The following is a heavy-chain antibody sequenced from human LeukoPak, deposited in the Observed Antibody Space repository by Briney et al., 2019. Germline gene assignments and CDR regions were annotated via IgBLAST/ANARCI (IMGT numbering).Heavy chain of an antibody. Sequence: PGGSLRLSCAASGFTFSSYGMHWFRQAPGKGLEWVAVIWYDGSNKYYADSVKGRFTISRDNSKNTLYLQMNSLRAEDTAVYYCARDVDQGIAANWGQGTLVTVSS. CDR3: ARDVDQGIAAN. D-gene: IGHD6-25*01. J-gene: IGHJ4*02. CDR2: IWYDGSNK. V-gene: IGHV3-33*01. CDR1: GFTFSSYG.